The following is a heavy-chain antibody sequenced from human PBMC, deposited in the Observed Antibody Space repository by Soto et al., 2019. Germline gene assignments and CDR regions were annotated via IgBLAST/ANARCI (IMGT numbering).Heavy chain of an antibody. D-gene: IGHD3-16*01. CDR3: ARDHQPAYTSGSVGEDPGF. CDR2: VSHDGTFK. CDR1: GFTFRGYS. J-gene: IGHJ4*02. Sequence: QVHLVESGGGVVQPGRSLRLSCAASGFTFRGYSMHWVRQAPGKGLEWVAVVSHDGTFKYYAVSVKGRFTISRDNFKNTLYLQMDSLRPEDTAVYYCARDHQPAYTSGSVGEDPGFWGQGTRVAVSS. V-gene: IGHV3-30-3*01.